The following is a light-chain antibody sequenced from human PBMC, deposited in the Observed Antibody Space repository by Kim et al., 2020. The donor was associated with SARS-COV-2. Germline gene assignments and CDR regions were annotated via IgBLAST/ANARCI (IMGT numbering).Light chain of an antibody. J-gene: IGLJ2*01. CDR3: SSYTPSTSLYVV. CDR2: DVI. CDR1: SSDVGGYNY. V-gene: IGLV2-14*03. Sequence: SITISCTGSSSDVGGYNYVSWYQQHPDKAPKLIIYDVINRPPGVSDRFSGSKSDNTASLTISGLQPDDEAHYYCSSYTPSTSLYVVFGGGTQLTVL.